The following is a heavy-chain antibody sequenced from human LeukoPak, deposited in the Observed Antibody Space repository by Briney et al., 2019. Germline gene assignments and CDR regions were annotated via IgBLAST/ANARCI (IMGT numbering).Heavy chain of an antibody. Sequence: PSETLSLTCTVSGGSISSSSYYWGWIRQPPGKGLEWIGSIYYSGSTYYNPSLKSRVTISVDTSKNQFSLKLSSVTAADTAVYYCARDRRETPGLDYWGQGTLVTVSS. CDR1: GGSISSSSYY. CDR3: ARDRRETPGLDY. J-gene: IGHJ4*02. D-gene: IGHD4-23*01. V-gene: IGHV4-39*07. CDR2: IYYSGST.